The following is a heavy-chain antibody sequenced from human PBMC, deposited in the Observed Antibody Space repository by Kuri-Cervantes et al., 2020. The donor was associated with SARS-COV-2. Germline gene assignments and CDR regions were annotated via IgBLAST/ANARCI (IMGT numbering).Heavy chain of an antibody. J-gene: IGHJ3*02. Sequence: GSLRLSCTVSGGSISSSSYYWGWIRQPPGKGLEWIGSIYYSGSTYYNPSLKSRVTISVDTSKNQFSLKLSSVTAADTAVYYCARDRGPDGFDIWGQGTKVTVSS. CDR2: IYYSGST. CDR3: ARDRGPDGFDI. V-gene: IGHV4-39*02. D-gene: IGHD3-10*01. CDR1: GGSISSSSYY.